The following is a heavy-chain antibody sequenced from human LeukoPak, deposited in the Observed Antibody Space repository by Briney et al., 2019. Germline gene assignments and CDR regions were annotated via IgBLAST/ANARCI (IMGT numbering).Heavy chain of an antibody. D-gene: IGHD3-3*01. V-gene: IGHV1-2*06. Sequence: ASVKVSCKASGYTFTGYYMHWVRQAPGQGLEWMGRINPNSGGTNYAQKFQGRVTMTRDTSISTAYMELSRLRSDDTAVYYCARDLFVSEDPRKFDYWGQGTLVTVFS. CDR2: INPNSGGT. J-gene: IGHJ4*02. CDR3: ARDLFVSEDPRKFDY. CDR1: GYTFTGYY.